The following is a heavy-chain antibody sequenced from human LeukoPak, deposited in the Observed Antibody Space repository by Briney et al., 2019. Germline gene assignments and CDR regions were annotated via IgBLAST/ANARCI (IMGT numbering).Heavy chain of an antibody. Sequence: TSETLSLTCTVSGGSISSGSYCWSWIRQPAGQGLEWIVRSYTSGSTNYNPSLKSRVTISVDTSKNQFSLKLSSVTAADTAVYYCARDRLEWLEHAFDIWGQGTMVTVSS. J-gene: IGHJ3*02. D-gene: IGHD3-3*01. V-gene: IGHV4-61*02. CDR1: GGSISSGSYC. CDR3: ARDRLEWLEHAFDI. CDR2: SYTSGST.